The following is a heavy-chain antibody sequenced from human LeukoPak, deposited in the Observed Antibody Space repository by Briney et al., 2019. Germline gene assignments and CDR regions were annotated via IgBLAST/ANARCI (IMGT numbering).Heavy chain of an antibody. CDR1: GFTVSSNF. D-gene: IGHD3-22*01. CDR3: VRLWDSSGFFGY. V-gene: IGHV3-7*01. CDR2: IQKDGSEK. Sequence: GGSLRLSCAASGFTVSSNFWTWVRRAPGKGLEWVANIQKDGSEKHYVASVEGRFTISRDNAENSLFPQLNSLRVDDTAVYYCVRLWDSSGFFGYWGQGALVTVSS. J-gene: IGHJ4*02.